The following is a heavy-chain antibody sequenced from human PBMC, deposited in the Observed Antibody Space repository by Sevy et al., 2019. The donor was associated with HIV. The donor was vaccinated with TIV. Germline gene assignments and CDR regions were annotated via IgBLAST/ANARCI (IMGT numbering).Heavy chain of an antibody. D-gene: IGHD6-13*01. CDR2: IWFDGSNT. CDR1: GFTFSTYG. J-gene: IGHJ4*02. V-gene: IGHV3-33*01. CDR3: ARGGSWYPDY. Sequence: GGSLRLSCAASGFTFSTYGMHWVRQAPGKGLEWVAVIWFDGSNTYYADSVKGRFTISRDIAKNTLHLQMNSLRAEDTAVYYCARGGSWYPDYWGQGTLVTVSS.